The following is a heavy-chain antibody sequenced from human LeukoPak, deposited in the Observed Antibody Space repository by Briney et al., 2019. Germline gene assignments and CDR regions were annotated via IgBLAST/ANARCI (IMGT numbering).Heavy chain of an antibody. J-gene: IGHJ4*02. V-gene: IGHV1-18*01. CDR2: ISPYYGTT. Sequence: GCISPYYGTTIYAQHLQRRFTMTPDPSTTTAYMELRSLRSDDTAVYYCARADRPSGLFDYWGQGTLVTVSS. CDR3: ARADRPSGLFDY. D-gene: IGHD1-14*01.